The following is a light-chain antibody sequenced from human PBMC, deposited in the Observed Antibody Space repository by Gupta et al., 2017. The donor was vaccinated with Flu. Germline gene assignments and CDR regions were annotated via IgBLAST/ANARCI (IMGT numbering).Light chain of an antibody. J-gene: IGKJ3*01. CDR1: PSISSW. V-gene: IGKV1-5*03. Sequence: DTKMIQSPATLSASIGARVTITCRSSPSISSWLAWLQQKPAKAPNLLIYKESNLKSGVPSRFSGSGCGTELTLTISSRRQEDVAAYYCQQHNSISLFSFGHGTKVDIK. CDR3: QQHNSISLFS. CDR2: KES.